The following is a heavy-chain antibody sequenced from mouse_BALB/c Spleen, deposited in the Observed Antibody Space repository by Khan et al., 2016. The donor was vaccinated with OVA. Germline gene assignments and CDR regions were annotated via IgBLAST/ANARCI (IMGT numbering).Heavy chain of an antibody. V-gene: IGHV14-3*02. CDR1: GYTIKDIY. CDR2: TDPANGNT. Sequence: LQLKQSGAELVKPAASLKLSCTASGYTIKDIYIHWVKQRPEKGLERIRRTDPANGNTKYDPKFQGKATITADTSSNTAYLQLSSLTSEDTAVYYCRISTINAWGQGTTLTVSS. J-gene: IGHJ2*01. CDR3: RISTINA.